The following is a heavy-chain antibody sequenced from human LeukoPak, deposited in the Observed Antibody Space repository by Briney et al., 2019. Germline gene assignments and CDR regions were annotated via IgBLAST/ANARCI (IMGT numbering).Heavy chain of an antibody. D-gene: IGHD5-12*01. CDR2: ISTRSGTI. Sequence: PGGSLRLSCAASGFSFSNYSMNWVRQAPGKGLEWVSCISTRSGTIYYTDSVKGRFTISRDNAKNSLFLQMNSLRDEDAAVYYCARDRGGYEFFDDWGQGTLVSVSS. CDR1: GFSFSNYS. J-gene: IGHJ4*02. CDR3: ARDRGGYEFFDD. V-gene: IGHV3-48*02.